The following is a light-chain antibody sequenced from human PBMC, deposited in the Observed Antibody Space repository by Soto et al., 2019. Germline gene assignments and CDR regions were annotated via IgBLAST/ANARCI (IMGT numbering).Light chain of an antibody. J-gene: IGKJ5*01. CDR2: DAS. CDR1: ESISNY. Sequence: EIVLTQSPATLSLSPGERATLSCRASESISNYLGWYQQTPGQAPRLLIRDASNRATGVPARFSGSGSGTDFTLTISSLEPEDFALYHCQHRSKFGQGTRLEIK. CDR3: QHRSK. V-gene: IGKV3-11*01.